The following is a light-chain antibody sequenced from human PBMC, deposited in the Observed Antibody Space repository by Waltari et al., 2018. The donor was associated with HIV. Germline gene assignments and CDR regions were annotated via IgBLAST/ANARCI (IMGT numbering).Light chain of an antibody. CDR2: ATN. CDR1: SSNIGANI. CDR3: ATWDNGLNGRHV. V-gene: IGLV1-44*01. J-gene: IGLJ1*01. Sequence: QSVLTQPPSASGTPVQRVTISCSGGSSNIGANIVTWYQLLPGRAPRLLIYATNQRPSGVPDRFSGSKSGTSASLAISGLQSEDEGDYYCATWDNGLNGRHVFGTGTQVTV.